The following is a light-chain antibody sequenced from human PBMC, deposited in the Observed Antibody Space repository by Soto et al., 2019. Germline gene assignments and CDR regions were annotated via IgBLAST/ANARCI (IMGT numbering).Light chain of an antibody. CDR1: HSVSSSY. V-gene: IGKV3-20*01. CDR3: QQCDSSPWT. CDR2: GAS. J-gene: IGKJ1*01. Sequence: EIVLTQSPGTLSVSPGERATLSCRASHSVSSSYLAWYQQKPGQAPRLLIYGASSRATGIPDRFSGSGSGTDFTLTISRLEPEDFAVFYCQQCDSSPWTFGQGTKVDIK.